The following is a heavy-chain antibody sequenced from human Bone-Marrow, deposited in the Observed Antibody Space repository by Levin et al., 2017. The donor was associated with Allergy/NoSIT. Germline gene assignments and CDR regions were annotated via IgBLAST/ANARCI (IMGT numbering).Heavy chain of an antibody. J-gene: IGHJ4*02. Sequence: SETLSLTCTVSGGSISSSNYYWGWIRQPPGKGLEWIGNIYYSGSTYYNPSLKSRVTISVDTSKNLFSLKLSSVTAADTAVYYCARLGYYDSSGYYIDYWGQGTLLTVSS. D-gene: IGHD3-22*01. CDR3: ARLGYYDSSGYYIDY. V-gene: IGHV4-39*01. CDR1: GGSISSSNYY. CDR2: IYYSGST.